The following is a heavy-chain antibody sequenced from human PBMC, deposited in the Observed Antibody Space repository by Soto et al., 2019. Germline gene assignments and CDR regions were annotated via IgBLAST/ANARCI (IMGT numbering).Heavy chain of an antibody. CDR1: GYTFTNYG. V-gene: IGHV1-18*04. J-gene: IGHJ5*02. CDR3: ARSTEDTGNSWLDP. Sequence: ASVKVSCKASGYTFTNYGISWVRQAPGQGLEWMGWISANNGHTKYAQKVQGRVTMTTDTSTSTAYMELRSLRSDDTAVFYCARSTEDTGNSWLDPWGQGTLGTVX. D-gene: IGHD2-8*02. CDR2: ISANNGHT.